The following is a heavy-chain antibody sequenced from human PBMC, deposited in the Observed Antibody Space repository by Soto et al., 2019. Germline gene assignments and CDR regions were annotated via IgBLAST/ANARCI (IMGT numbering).Heavy chain of an antibody. J-gene: IGHJ4*02. CDR2: IYPGDSDT. CDR1: GYSFTSYW. CDR3: ARRTDYYGSGIDFDY. Sequence: GESLKISCRGSGYSFTSYWIGWVRQMPGKGLEWMGIIYPGDSDTRYSPSFQGQVTISADKSISTAYLQWSSLKASDTAMYYCARRTDYYGSGIDFDYWGQGTLVTVSS. D-gene: IGHD3-10*01. V-gene: IGHV5-51*01.